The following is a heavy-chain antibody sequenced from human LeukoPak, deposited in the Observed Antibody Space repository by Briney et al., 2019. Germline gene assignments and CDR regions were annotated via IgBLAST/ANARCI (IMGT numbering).Heavy chain of an antibody. D-gene: IGHD6-13*01. CDR1: GFTFTSYS. CDR3: ARGSYSRSWYFKGGHNWFDP. CDR2: ISSRSSYI. V-gene: IGHV3-21*01. Sequence: PGGSLRLSCAVSGFTFTSYSMNWVRQAPGKGLEWVSSISSRSSYIYYADSVKGRFTISRDNAKNSLYLQMNSLRAEDTAVYYCARGSYSRSWYFKGGHNWFDPWGQGTLVTVSS. J-gene: IGHJ5*02.